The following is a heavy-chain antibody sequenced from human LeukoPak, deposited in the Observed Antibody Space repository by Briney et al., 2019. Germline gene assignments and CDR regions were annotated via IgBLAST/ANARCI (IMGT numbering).Heavy chain of an antibody. J-gene: IGHJ3*02. CDR3: ARLLDNDSSGHPDTFDM. V-gene: IGHV4-59*11. CDR2: IYNTGST. Sequence: PSETLSLTCTVSGGSISSHYWTWIRHPPGPGLEWIGYIYNTGSTRYNPSLQSRLTISLDTSENTFSLKLTSVTAADTAVYYCARLLDNDSSGHPDTFDMWGQGTVVTVSS. D-gene: IGHD3-22*01. CDR1: GGSISSHY.